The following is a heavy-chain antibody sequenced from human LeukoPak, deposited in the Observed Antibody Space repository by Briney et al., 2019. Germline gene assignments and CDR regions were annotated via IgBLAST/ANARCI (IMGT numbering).Heavy chain of an antibody. CDR1: GFTFSSNA. J-gene: IGHJ3*02. CDR3: AKLDAIDAFDM. Sequence: GGSLRLSCAASGFTFSSNAMSWVRQAPGKGLEWVSAITGTDGKTYDADSVKGRFTISRDTSKNTLYLQMNSLRAEDTAIYYCAKLDAIDAFDMWGQGTMVTVSS. V-gene: IGHV3-23*01. CDR2: ITGTDGKT.